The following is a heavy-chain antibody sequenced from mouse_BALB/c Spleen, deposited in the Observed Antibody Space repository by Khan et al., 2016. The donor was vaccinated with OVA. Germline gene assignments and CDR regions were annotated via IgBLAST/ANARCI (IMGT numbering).Heavy chain of an antibody. CDR2: IRYDGSN. CDR1: GYSIPSGYY. D-gene: IGHD1-2*01. V-gene: IGHV3-6*02. Sequence: EVKLLESGPGLVKPSQSLSLTCSVTGYSIPSGYYWNWIRQFPGNKLEWMGYIRYDGSNNYNPSLKNRISITCDTSKNTFFLKLKSVTTEDTATYYCASVLHCYGFYFDCGGQGTTLTVSS. J-gene: IGHJ2*01. CDR3: ASVLHCYGFYFDC.